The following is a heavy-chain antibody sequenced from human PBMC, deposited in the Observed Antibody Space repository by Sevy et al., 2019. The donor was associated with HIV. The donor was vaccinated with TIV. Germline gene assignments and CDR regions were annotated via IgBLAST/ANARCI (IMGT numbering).Heavy chain of an antibody. CDR3: AKDLRAGNWYFDL. CDR2: ISHDGSNK. D-gene: IGHD6-13*01. J-gene: IGHJ2*01. V-gene: IGHV3-30*18. Sequence: GGSLRLSCAVSGFNFSNYGIHWVRQAPGKGLEWVALISHDGSNKYYKDSVKGRFSISRDNAKNTLVLQMNSLRAEDTALYYCAKDLRAGNWYFDLWGRGTLVTVSS. CDR1: GFNFSNYG.